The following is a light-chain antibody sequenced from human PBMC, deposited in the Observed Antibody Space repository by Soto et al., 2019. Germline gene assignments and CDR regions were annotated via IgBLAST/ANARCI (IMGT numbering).Light chain of an antibody. V-gene: IGKV1-5*01. J-gene: IGKJ5*01. CDR2: AAS. CDR1: QSISAW. Sequence: DIQMTQSPSTLSATAGDRVTITCRASQSISAWLAWYQQKPGKAPKRLIYAASSLQSGVPSRFSGSGSGTEFTLTISSLQPEDFATYYCLQHNSYPLTFGQGTRLEIK. CDR3: LQHNSYPLT.